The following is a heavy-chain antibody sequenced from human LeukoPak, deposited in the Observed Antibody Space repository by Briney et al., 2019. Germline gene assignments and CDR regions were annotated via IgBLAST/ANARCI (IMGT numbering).Heavy chain of an antibody. J-gene: IGHJ6*02. CDR1: EFTSDDYGITFDDYG. CDR3: ARERDRIYYGSGSYYYGMDV. V-gene: IGHV3-20*01. CDR2: INWNGGST. Sequence: GGSLRLSSAASEFTSDDYGITFDDYGMSWVRQAPGKGLEWVSGINWNGGSTGYADSVKGRFTISRDNAKNSLYLQMNSLRAEDTALYHCARERDRIYYGSGSYYYGMDVWGQGTTVTVSS. D-gene: IGHD3-10*01.